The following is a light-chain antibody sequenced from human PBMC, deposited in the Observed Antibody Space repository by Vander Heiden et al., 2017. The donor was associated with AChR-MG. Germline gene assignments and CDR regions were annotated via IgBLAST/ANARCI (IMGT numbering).Light chain of an antibody. CDR1: SSDVGGYNY. J-gene: IGLJ3*02. V-gene: IGLV2-14*01. CDR3: SSYTSSSSWV. CDR2: DGS. Sequence: QSALTPPASVSGSPGQSTTISCTGTSSDVGGYNYVSWDQQHPGKAPKLRIYDGSNRPSGVSNRFSGSKSGNTASLTISGLQAEDEADYYCSSYTSSSSWVFGGGTKLTVL.